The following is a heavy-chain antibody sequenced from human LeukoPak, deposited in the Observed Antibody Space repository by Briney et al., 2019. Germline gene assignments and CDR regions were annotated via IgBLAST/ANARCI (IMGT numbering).Heavy chain of an antibody. J-gene: IGHJ5*02. Sequence: GGSLRLSCAASGFTFSSYGMHWVRQAPGKGLEWVAVIWYDGSNKYYADSVKGRFTISRDNSKNTLYLQMNSLRAEDTAVYYCARDGDPFGELLYNWFDPWGQGTLVTVSS. D-gene: IGHD3-10*01. CDR3: ARDGDPFGELLYNWFDP. CDR2: IWYDGSNK. V-gene: IGHV3-33*01. CDR1: GFTFSSYG.